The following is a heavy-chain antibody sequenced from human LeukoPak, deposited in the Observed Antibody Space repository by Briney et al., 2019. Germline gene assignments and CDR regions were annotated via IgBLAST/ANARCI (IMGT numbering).Heavy chain of an antibody. CDR2: INPSGGST. CDR1: GYTFTSYY. J-gene: IGHJ4*02. V-gene: IGHV1-46*01. Sequence: GASVKVSCKASGYTFTSYYLHWVRQAPGQGLEWMGIINPSGGSTSYAQNFQGRVTMTSDTSTSTVYMELSSLRSEDTAVYYCARGGGHRWLQLSGFDYWGQGTLVTVSS. D-gene: IGHD5-24*01. CDR3: ARGGGHRWLQLSGFDY.